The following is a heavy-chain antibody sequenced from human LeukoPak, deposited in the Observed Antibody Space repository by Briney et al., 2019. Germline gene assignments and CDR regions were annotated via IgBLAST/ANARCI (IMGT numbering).Heavy chain of an antibody. V-gene: IGHV4-61*01. J-gene: IGHJ3*02. CDR3: ARWTPDIVVVVAATGVGYAFDI. Sequence: SETLSPTCTVSGGSVSSGSYYWSWIRQPPGKGLEWIGYIYYSGSTNYNPSLKSRVTISVDTSKNQFSLKLSSVTAADTAVYYCARWTPDIVVVVAATGVGYAFDIWGQGTMVTVSS. CDR2: IYYSGST. CDR1: GGSVSSGSYY. D-gene: IGHD2-15*01.